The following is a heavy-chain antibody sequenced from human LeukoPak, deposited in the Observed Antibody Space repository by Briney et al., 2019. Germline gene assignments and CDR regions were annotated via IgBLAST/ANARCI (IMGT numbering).Heavy chain of an antibody. V-gene: IGHV4-39*01. D-gene: IGHD4-23*01. CDR1: GTSVSNTSYY. Sequence: SETLSLTCAVSGTSVSNTSYYWGWIRQPPGKGLEWIGNIYYSGNTYYNPSLKSRVNISIDTSKNQFSLRLSSVTAADTAVYYCGRLRRWAVGGSPKYYFDYWGQGTLVTVSS. CDR2: IYYSGNT. CDR3: GRLRRWAVGGSPKYYFDY. J-gene: IGHJ4*02.